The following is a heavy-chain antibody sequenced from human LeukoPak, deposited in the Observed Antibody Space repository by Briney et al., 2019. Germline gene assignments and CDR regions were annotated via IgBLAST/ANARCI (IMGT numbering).Heavy chain of an antibody. Sequence: GASVKVSCKASGYTFTSYAMNWVRQAPGQGLEWMGWINTNTGNPTYAQGFTGRFVFSLDTSVSTAYLQISSPKAEDTAVYYCARGAVYSGIPGPFDYWGQGTLVTVSS. D-gene: IGHD1-26*01. CDR2: INTNTGNP. CDR3: ARGAVYSGIPGPFDY. CDR1: GYTFTSYA. V-gene: IGHV7-4-1*02. J-gene: IGHJ4*02.